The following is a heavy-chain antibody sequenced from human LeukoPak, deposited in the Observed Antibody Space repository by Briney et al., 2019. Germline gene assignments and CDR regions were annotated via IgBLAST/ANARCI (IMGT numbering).Heavy chain of an antibody. CDR1: GYTFTSYD. J-gene: IGHJ4*02. CDR2: MSPNSGDT. D-gene: IGHD7-27*01. CDR3: ARGPPNWGYDY. V-gene: IGHV1-8*01. Sequence: ASVKVSCKASGYTFTSYDFDWVRQATGQRPEWMGWMSPNSGDTGYAQKFQDRVTMTRNTSISTAYMELSGLRSDDTAVYYCARGPPNWGYDYWGPGTLVTVSS.